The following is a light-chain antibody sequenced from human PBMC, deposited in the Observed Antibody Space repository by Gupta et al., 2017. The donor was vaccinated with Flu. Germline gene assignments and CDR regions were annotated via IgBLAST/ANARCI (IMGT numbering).Light chain of an antibody. CDR3: FSYAGSNNVV. J-gene: IGLJ3*02. CDR2: EVS. CDR1: SSHIGAYNY. Sequence: QSALTPPPSASGSPGQSVAISCTGTSSHIGAYNYVSWYQQHPGKAPKLIISEVSERPSGVPDRFSGSKSGNTASLTVSGLQAEDEAVYYCFSYAGSNNVVFGGGTKLTVL. V-gene: IGLV2-8*01.